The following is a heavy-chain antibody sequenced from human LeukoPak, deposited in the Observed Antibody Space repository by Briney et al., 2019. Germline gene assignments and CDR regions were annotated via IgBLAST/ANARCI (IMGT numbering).Heavy chain of an antibody. CDR1: GYXFTDYW. V-gene: IGHV1-2*02. J-gene: IGHJ4*02. CDR2: IKPTTGQT. Sequence: GASVKVSCKASGYXFTDYWIHWVRQAPGQGREWMGWIKPTTGQTDPAQKFQGRFTVTRDTSISTVYMDLSSLRSDDTAIYYCARVVGQGTAMPSRDFFDYWGQGTLVTVSS. CDR3: ARVVGQGTAMPSRDFFDY. D-gene: IGHD5-18*01.